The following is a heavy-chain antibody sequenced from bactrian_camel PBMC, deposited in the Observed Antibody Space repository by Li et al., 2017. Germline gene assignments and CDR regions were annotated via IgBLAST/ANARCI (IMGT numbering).Heavy chain of an antibody. CDR1: VSSANDYC. Sequence: HVQLVESGGGSVQAGGSLRLSCAVSVSSANDYCLGWFRQASGKEREWVGSLDSDGRINYADSVKGRFTISKDNRKNILYLQMNSLTPGDTAMYYCTARYEFGLGACRGVGGPGFWGQGTQVTVS. J-gene: IGHJ6*01. CDR2: LDSDGRI. D-gene: IGHD1*01. V-gene: IGHV3S9*01. CDR3: TARYEFGLGACRGVGGPGF.